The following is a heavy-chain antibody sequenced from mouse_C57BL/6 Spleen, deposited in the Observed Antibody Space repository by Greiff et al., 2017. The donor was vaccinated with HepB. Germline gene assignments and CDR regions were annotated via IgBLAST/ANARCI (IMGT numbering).Heavy chain of an antibody. V-gene: IGHV1-15*01. CDR1: GYTFTDYE. CDR3: TRDYGNYEDYAMDY. D-gene: IGHD2-1*01. J-gene: IGHJ4*01. Sequence: QVQLQQSGAELVRPGASVTLSCKASGYTFTDYEMHWVKQTPVHGLEWIGAIDPETGGTAYNQKFKGKAILTADKSSSTAYMELRSLTSEDSAVYYCTRDYGNYEDYAMDYWGQGTSVTVSS. CDR2: IDPETGGT.